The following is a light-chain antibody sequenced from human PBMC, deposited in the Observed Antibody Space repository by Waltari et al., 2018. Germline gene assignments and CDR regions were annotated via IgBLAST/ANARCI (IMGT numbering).Light chain of an antibody. CDR1: QSISSY. CDR2: AAS. V-gene: IGKV1-39*01. J-gene: IGKJ1*01. CDR3: QQSYSTLWA. Sequence: DIQMTPSPSSLSASVGARVTITCRASQSISSYLNWYQQKPWKAPKLLIYAASSLQSGVPSRFSGRGSGTDFTLTISSLQPEDFATYYCQQSYSTLWAFGQGTKVEIK.